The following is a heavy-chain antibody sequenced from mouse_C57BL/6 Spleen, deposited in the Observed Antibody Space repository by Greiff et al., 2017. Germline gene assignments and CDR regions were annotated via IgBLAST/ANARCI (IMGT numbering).Heavy chain of an antibody. Sequence: VMLVESGAELVKPGASVKISCKASGYAFSSYWMNWVKQRPGKGLEWIGQIYPGDGDTNYNGKFKGKATLTADKSSSTAYMQLSSLTSEDSAVYFCARPTAQGGCAYWGQGTLVTVSA. CDR3: ARPTAQGGCAY. D-gene: IGHD3-2*02. J-gene: IGHJ3*01. CDR2: IYPGDGDT. CDR1: GYAFSSYW. V-gene: IGHV1-80*01.